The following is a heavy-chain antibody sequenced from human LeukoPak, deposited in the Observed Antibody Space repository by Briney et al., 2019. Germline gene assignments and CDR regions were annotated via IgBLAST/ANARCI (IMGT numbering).Heavy chain of an antibody. Sequence: QSGGSLRLSCSASGFAFSSYAMSWVRQAPGKGLEWVSVIYSGGSTYYADSVKGRFTISRDNSKNTLYLQMNSLRAEDTAVYYCATGFNYYDSSGLHDYWGQGTLVTVSS. CDR3: ATGFNYYDSSGLHDY. CDR1: GFAFSSYA. J-gene: IGHJ4*02. D-gene: IGHD3-22*01. V-gene: IGHV3-23*03. CDR2: IYSGGST.